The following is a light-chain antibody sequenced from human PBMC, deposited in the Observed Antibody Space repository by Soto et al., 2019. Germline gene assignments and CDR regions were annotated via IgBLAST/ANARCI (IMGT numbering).Light chain of an antibody. V-gene: IGKV3-20*01. J-gene: IGKJ5*01. CDR1: ERLSSVY. Sequence: EIVLTQSPGTLSLSPGERATLSCRASERLSSVYLAWYQQRPGQPPRLLIYGASNRANGIPDRFSGSGSGTDFTLIINRLEPEDVAIYYCQQYGGSPRITFGQGTRLEIK. CDR3: QQYGGSPRIT. CDR2: GAS.